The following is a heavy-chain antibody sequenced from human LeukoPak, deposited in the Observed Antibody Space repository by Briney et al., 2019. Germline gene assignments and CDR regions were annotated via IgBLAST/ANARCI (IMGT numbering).Heavy chain of an antibody. CDR3: ARARPLWFSAFDI. CDR1: GYTFTGYY. V-gene: IGHV1-2*02. CDR2: INPNSGGT. Sequence: GASVKVSCKASGYTFTGYYMHWVRQAPGQGLEWTGWINPNSGGTNYAQKFQGRVTMTRDTSISTAYMELSRLRSDDTAVYFCARARPLWFSAFDIWGQGTMVTVSS. J-gene: IGHJ3*02. D-gene: IGHD3/OR15-3a*01.